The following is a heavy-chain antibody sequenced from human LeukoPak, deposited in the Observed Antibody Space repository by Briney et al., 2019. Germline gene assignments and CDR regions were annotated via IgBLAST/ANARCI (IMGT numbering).Heavy chain of an antibody. CDR3: ARDHINYDILTGYLGHNWFDP. D-gene: IGHD3-9*01. CDR2: IYYSGST. Sequence: PSETLSLTCTVSGGSFSSGSYYWSWIRQPPGTGLEWIGYIYYSGSTNYNPSLKSRVTISVDTSKNQFSLKLSSVTAADTAVYYCARDHINYDILTGYLGHNWFDPWGQGTLVTVSS. CDR1: GGSFSSGSYY. J-gene: IGHJ5*02. V-gene: IGHV4-61*01.